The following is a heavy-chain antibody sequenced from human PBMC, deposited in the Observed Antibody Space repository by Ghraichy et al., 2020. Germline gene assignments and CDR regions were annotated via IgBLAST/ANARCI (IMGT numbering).Heavy chain of an antibody. D-gene: IGHD2-2*01. CDR2: INHSGST. CDR1: GGSFSGYY. J-gene: IGHJ6*02. CDR3: ARVDIVVVPAARGYYYYGMDV. V-gene: IGHV4-34*01. Sequence: SETLSLTCAVYGGSFSGYYWSWIRQPPGKGLEWMGEINHSGSTNYNPSLKSRVTISVDTSKNQFSLKLSSVTAADTAVYYCARVDIVVVPAARGYYYYGMDVWGQGTTVTVSS.